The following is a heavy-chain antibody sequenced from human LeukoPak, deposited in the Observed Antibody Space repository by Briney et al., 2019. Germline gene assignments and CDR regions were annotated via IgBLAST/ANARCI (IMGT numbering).Heavy chain of an antibody. CDR1: GGSISSYY. J-gene: IGHJ6*03. CDR3: ARGTSWYKGVGYYYYYMDV. Sequence: PSETLSLTCTVSGGSISSYYWSWIRQPPGKGLEWIGYIYYSGSTNYNPSLKSRVTISVDTSKNQFSLKLSSVTAADTAVYYCARGTSWYKGVGYYYYYMDVWGKGTTVTVSS. CDR2: IYYSGST. D-gene: IGHD2-2*02. V-gene: IGHV4-59*01.